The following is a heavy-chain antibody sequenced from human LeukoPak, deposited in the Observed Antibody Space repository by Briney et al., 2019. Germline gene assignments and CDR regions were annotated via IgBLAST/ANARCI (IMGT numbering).Heavy chain of an antibody. CDR3: ARDIAGGWSYFDY. V-gene: IGHV1-46*01. Sequence: ASVKVSCKASGYTFTSYNIHWVRQAPGQGLEWMGIINPTGGSTGYAQKFRGRVTMTRDTSTTTVYMEMSSLGSEDTAVYYCARDIAGGWSYFDYWGQGTLVTVSS. D-gene: IGHD1-14*01. CDR1: GYTFTSYN. CDR2: INPTGGST. J-gene: IGHJ4*02.